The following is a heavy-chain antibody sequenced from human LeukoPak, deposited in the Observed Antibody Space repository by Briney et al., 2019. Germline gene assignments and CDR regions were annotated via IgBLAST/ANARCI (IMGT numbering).Heavy chain of an antibody. J-gene: IGHJ4*02. CDR1: GGSFSGYY. CDR3: ASGWLQLRY. Sequence: LSLTCAVYGGSFSGYYWSWIRQPPGKGLEWVSYISSSGSTIYYADSVKGRFTISRDNAKNSLYLQMNSLRAEDTAVYYCASGWLQLRYWGQGTLVTVSS. D-gene: IGHD5-24*01. V-gene: IGHV3-11*01. CDR2: ISSSGSTI.